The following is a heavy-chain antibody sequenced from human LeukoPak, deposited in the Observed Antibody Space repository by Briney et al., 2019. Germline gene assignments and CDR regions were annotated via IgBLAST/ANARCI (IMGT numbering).Heavy chain of an antibody. D-gene: IGHD6-19*01. CDR1: GFTVSSNY. V-gene: IGHV3-53*01. CDR2: IYSGGST. J-gene: IGHJ5*02. Sequence: PGGSLRLSCAASGFTVSSNYMSWVRQAPGKGLEWVSVIYSGGSTYYADSVKGRFTISRDNSKNTLYLQMNSLRVEDTAVYYCARDLGLSSGWFDPWGQGTLVSVSS. CDR3: ARDLGLSSGWFDP.